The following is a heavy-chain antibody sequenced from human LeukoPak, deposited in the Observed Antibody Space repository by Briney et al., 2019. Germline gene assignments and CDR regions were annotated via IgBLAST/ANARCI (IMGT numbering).Heavy chain of an antibody. V-gene: IGHV3-23*01. J-gene: IGHJ4*02. Sequence: GGSLRLSCAASGFTFSSYAMSWVRQAPGKGLEWVSAISGSGGSTYYADSVKGRFTISRDNSKNTLYLQMNSLRAEDTAVYYCARVASAVAGTGGLSRPYYFDYWGQGTLVTVSS. CDR2: ISGSGGST. CDR3: ARVASAVAGTGGLSRPYYFDY. CDR1: GFTFSSYA. D-gene: IGHD6-19*01.